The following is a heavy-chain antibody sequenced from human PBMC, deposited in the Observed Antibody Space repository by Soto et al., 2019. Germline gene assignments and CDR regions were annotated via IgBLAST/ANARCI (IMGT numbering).Heavy chain of an antibody. V-gene: IGHV3-33*01. D-gene: IGHD3-10*01. CDR3: ARRGGSYYHDAFDI. J-gene: IGHJ3*02. Sequence: GGSLRLSCAASGFTFSSYGMHWVRQAPGKGLEWVAVIWYDGSNKYYADSVKGRFTISRDNSKNTLYLQMNSLRAEDTAVYYCARRGGSYYHDAFDIWGQGTMVTVSS. CDR2: IWYDGSNK. CDR1: GFTFSSYG.